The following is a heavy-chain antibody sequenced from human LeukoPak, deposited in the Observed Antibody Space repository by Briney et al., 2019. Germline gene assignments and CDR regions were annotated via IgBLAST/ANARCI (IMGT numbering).Heavy chain of an antibody. V-gene: IGHV3-30*01. CDR2: ISYDGSNK. J-gene: IGHJ4*02. CDR3: ARGFGGLATSLSGY. D-gene: IGHD3-10*01. Sequence: GRSLRLSCAASGFTFSSYAMHWVRQAPGKGLEWVAVISYDGSNKYYADSVKGRFTISRDNSKNTLYLQMNSLRAEDTAVYYCARGFGGLATSLSGYWGQGTLVTVSS. CDR1: GFTFSSYA.